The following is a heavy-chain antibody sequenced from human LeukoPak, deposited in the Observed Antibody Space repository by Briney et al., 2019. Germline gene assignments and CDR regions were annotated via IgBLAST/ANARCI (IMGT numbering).Heavy chain of an antibody. CDR3: ARDGEVGSYSSSWYYFDY. CDR1: GYTFTSYA. Sequence: ASVKVSCKASGYTFTSYAMNWVRQAPGQGLEWMGWINTNTGNPTYAQGFTGRFVFSLDTPVSTAYLQISSLKAEDTAVYYCARDGEVGSYSSSWYYFDYWGQGTLVTVSS. V-gene: IGHV7-4-1*02. CDR2: INTNTGNP. D-gene: IGHD6-13*01. J-gene: IGHJ4*02.